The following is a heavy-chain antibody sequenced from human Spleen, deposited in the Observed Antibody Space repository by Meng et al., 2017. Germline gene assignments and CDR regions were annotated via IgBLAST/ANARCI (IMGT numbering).Heavy chain of an antibody. D-gene: IGHD3-9*01. J-gene: IGHJ3*02. V-gene: IGHV3-11*04. CDR3: ARTRRDWADAFDI. Sequence: LSLTCAIYGGSFSDSYWSWIRQSPGKGLEWVSYISSTGDLSYYADAVKGRVTITRDNARNSLYLQTSSLRVDETAVYYSARTRRDWADAFDIWGPGTAVTVSS. CDR1: GGSFSDSY. CDR2: ISSTGDLS.